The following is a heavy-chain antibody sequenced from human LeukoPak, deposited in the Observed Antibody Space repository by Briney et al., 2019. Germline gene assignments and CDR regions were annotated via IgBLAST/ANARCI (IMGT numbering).Heavy chain of an antibody. Sequence: GRCLRLSCAASGFTFDDYSMHWVRQAPWKGLEWVSGINWNSGTIGYADSVKGRFTISRDNAKNSLYLQVSSLRTEDTALYYCAKDTQGMTGGFDYWGQGTLVTVSS. J-gene: IGHJ4*02. D-gene: IGHD4-23*01. CDR3: AKDTQGMTGGFDY. CDR2: INWNSGTI. V-gene: IGHV3-9*01. CDR1: GFTFDDYS.